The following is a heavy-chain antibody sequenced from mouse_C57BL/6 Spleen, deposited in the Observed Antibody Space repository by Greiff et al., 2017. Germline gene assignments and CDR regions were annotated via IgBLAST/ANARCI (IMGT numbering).Heavy chain of an antibody. V-gene: IGHV1-53*01. CDR2: INPSNGGT. Sequence: VQLQQPGTELVKPGASVKLSCKASGYTFTSYWMHWVKQRPGQGLEWIGNINPSNGGTNYNEKFKSKATLTVDKSSSTAYMQLSSLTSEDSAVYYCAREGSSGYFYYAMDYWGQGTSGTVSS. D-gene: IGHD3-2*02. J-gene: IGHJ4*01. CDR1: GYTFTSYW. CDR3: AREGSSGYFYYAMDY.